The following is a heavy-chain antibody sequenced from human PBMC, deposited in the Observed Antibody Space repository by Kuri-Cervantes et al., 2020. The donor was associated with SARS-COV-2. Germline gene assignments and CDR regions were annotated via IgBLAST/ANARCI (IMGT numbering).Heavy chain of an antibody. J-gene: IGHJ6*03. V-gene: IGHV3-21*01. D-gene: IGHD2-2*01. CDR1: GFTFSSYS. Sequence: GESLKISCAASGFTFSSYSMNWVRQAPGKGLEWVSSISSSSSYIYYADSVKGRFTISRDNAKNSLYLQMNSLRAEDTAVYYCARAGEYQLLLRNYHHFNMDVWGRGTTVTVSS. CDR2: ISSSSSYI. CDR3: ARAGEYQLLLRNYHHFNMDV.